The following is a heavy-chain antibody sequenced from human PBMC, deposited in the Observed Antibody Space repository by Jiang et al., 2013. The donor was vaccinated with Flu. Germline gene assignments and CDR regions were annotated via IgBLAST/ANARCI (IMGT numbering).Heavy chain of an antibody. CDR3: ARDRSPWYYYDSSGYHRGVGLGYGMDV. CDR1: GFTFSSYG. J-gene: IGHJ6*02. CDR2: IWYDGSNK. V-gene: IGHV3-33*01. D-gene: IGHD3-22*01. Sequence: SGGGVVQPGRSLRLSCAASGFTFSSYGMHWVRQAPGKGLEWVAVIWYDGSNKYYADSVKGRFTISRDNSKNTLYLQMNSLRAEDTAVYYCARDRSPWYYYDSSGYHRGVGLGYGMDVWGQGTTVTVSS.